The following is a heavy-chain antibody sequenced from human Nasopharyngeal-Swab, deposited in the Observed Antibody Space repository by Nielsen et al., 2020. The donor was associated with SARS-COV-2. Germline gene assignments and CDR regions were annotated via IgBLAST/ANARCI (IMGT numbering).Heavy chain of an antibody. CDR3: ARERTPRPPGIVVGLDAFDI. CDR2: ISPIFGTA. J-gene: IGHJ3*02. D-gene: IGHD3-22*01. Sequence: AVKVSCKASGGTLSSYAISWVRQAPGQGREWMGGISPIFGTANYAQKFQGRVTITADKSTSTAYMELSSLRSEDTAVYYCARERTPRPPGIVVGLDAFDIWGQGTMVTVSS. CDR1: GGTLSSYA. V-gene: IGHV1-69*06.